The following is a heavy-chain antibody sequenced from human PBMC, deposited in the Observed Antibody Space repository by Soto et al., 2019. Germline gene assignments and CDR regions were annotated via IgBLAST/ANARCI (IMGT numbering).Heavy chain of an antibody. V-gene: IGHV3-7*02. CDR1: GFTFSSHW. J-gene: IGHJ4*02. Sequence: EVQLVESGGGLVQSGGSLRLSCAASGFTFSSHWMSWVRQAPGKGLEWVANIIQDGSDKYYVDSVEGRFTISXXXXXXXXXXXXXXXRAEDTAVYYCARALYGGTTTFDYWGQGTLVTVSS. D-gene: IGHD3-10*01. CDR2: IIQDGSDK. CDR3: ARALYGGTTTFDY.